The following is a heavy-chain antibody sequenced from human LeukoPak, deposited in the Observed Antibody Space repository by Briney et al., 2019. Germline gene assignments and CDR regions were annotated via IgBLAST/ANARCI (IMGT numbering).Heavy chain of an antibody. CDR3: AKDFYGSGSSLDY. D-gene: IGHD3-10*01. J-gene: IGHJ4*02. Sequence: GGCLRLSCAASGFTFAGYAMSWVRQAPGKGLEWMAVISYDGSNKYYADSVKGRFTISRDNSKNTLYLQMNSLRAEDTAVYYCAKDFYGSGSSLDYWGQGTLVTVSS. CDR2: ISYDGSNK. CDR1: GFTFAGYA. V-gene: IGHV3-30*18.